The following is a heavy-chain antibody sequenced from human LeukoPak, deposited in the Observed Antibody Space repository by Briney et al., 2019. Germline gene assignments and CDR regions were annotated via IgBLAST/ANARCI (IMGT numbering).Heavy chain of an antibody. CDR1: GFTFSTYP. CDR3: ARVHDTSGYYHYFDS. Sequence: PGGSLRLSCEASGFTFSTYPMHWVRQAPDKGLEWVAMISHHGSSEYYADSVKGRFTISRDNSKNTLYLQMNNPRVEDTAIYYCARVHDTSGYYHYFDSWGQGTLVTVSS. J-gene: IGHJ4*02. V-gene: IGHV3-30*14. CDR2: ISHHGSSE. D-gene: IGHD3-9*01.